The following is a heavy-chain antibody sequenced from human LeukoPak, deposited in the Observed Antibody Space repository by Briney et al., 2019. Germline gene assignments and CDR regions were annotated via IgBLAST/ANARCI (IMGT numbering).Heavy chain of an antibody. D-gene: IGHD2-2*01. CDR1: GFTFSNYW. CDR2: IKQDGSEK. Sequence: GGSLRLSCAVSGFTFSNYWMSWVRQAPGKGLEWVANIKQDGSEKYYADSVKGRFTTSRDNTKNSLYLQMNSLRAEDTAVYYCARANRPDTEYQPHPGAFDIWGQGTMVTVSS. CDR3: ARANRPDTEYQPHPGAFDI. J-gene: IGHJ3*02. V-gene: IGHV3-7*01.